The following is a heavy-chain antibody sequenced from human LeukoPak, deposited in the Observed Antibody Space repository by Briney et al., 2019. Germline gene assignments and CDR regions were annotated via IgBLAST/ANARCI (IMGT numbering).Heavy chain of an antibody. Sequence: SETLSLTCAVYGGSFSGYYRSWIRQPPGKGLEWIGEINHSGSTNYNPSLKSRVTISVDTSKNQFSLKLSSVTAADTAVYYCARQIVATSNVDYWGQGTLVTVSS. D-gene: IGHD5-12*01. CDR1: GGSFSGYY. V-gene: IGHV4-34*01. CDR3: ARQIVATSNVDY. J-gene: IGHJ4*02. CDR2: INHSGST.